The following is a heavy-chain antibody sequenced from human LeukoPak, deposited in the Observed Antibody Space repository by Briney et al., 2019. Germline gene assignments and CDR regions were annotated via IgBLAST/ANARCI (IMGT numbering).Heavy chain of an antibody. CDR2: IRYDGSNK. D-gene: IGHD3-22*01. CDR1: GFTFSSYG. J-gene: IGHJ4*02. V-gene: IGHV3-30*02. CDR3: AKWSSVLHYYDSSLHFDY. Sequence: GGSLRLSCAASGFTFSSYGMHWVRQAPGKGLEWVAFIRYDGSNKYYADSVKGRFTISRDNSKNTLYLQMNSLRAEDTAVYYCAKWSSVLHYYDSSLHFDYWGQGTLVTVSS.